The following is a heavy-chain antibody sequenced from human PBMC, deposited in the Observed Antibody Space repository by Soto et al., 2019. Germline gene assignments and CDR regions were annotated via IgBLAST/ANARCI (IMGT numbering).Heavy chain of an antibody. CDR3: ARSRHSGSYCFDY. CDR1: GGSISSGDYY. J-gene: IGHJ4*02. D-gene: IGHD1-26*01. V-gene: IGHV4-30-4*01. Sequence: QVQLQESGPGLVKPSQTLSLTCTVSGGSISSGDYYWSWIRQPPGEGLEWIAFIHNTGSPYYNLSLKSRLTISIDTSKNQFSLRLSSVTAADTAVYYCARSRHSGSYCFDYWGQGILVTVSS. CDR2: IHNTGSP.